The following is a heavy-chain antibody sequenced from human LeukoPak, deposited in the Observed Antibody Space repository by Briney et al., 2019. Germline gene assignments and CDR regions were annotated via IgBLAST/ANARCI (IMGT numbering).Heavy chain of an antibody. Sequence: GGSLRLSCAASGFTFSSYSMNWVRQAPGKGLEWVSYISSSSSTIYYADSVKGRFTISRDNAKNSLYLQMNSLRAEDTAVYYCATLSTVTTKIIKKRFDYWGQGTLVTVSS. V-gene: IGHV3-48*04. CDR2: ISSSSSTI. CDR1: GFTFSSYS. CDR3: ATLSTVTTKIIKKRFDY. D-gene: IGHD4-17*01. J-gene: IGHJ4*02.